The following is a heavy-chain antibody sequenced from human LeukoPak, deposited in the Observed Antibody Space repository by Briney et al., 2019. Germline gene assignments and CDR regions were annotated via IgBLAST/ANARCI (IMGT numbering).Heavy chain of an antibody. CDR3: AKEDSSSRKTYYYYGMDV. D-gene: IGHD6-13*01. CDR2: ISGSGGST. J-gene: IGHJ6*02. CDR1: GFTFSSYA. Sequence: GGSLRLSCAASGFTFSSYAMSWVRQAPGKGLEWVSAISGSGGSTYYADSVKGRFTISRDNSKNTLYLQMNSLRAEDMAVYYCAKEDSSSRKTYYYYGMDVWGQGTTVTVSS. V-gene: IGHV3-23*01.